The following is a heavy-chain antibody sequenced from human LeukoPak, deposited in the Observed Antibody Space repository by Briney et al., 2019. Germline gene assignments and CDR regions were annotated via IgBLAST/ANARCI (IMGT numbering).Heavy chain of an antibody. CDR2: IWYDGSNK. D-gene: IGHD3-10*01. V-gene: IGHV3-33*06. Sequence: PGGSLRLSCAASGFTFSSYGMHWVRQAPGKGLEWVAVIWYDGSNKYYADSVKGRFTISRDNSKNTLYLQMNSLRAEDTAVYYWAKDRSRFLGSRGLDYWGQGTLVTVSS. J-gene: IGHJ4*02. CDR3: AKDRSRFLGSRGLDY. CDR1: GFTFSSYG.